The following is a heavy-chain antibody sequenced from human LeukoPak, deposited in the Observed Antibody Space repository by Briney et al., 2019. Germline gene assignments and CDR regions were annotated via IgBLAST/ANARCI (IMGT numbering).Heavy chain of an antibody. CDR3: ARQSSDYYYYYIDV. CDR1: GGSISSSHYY. Sequence: SETLSLTCTVSGGSISSSHYYWGWIRQSSGKGLEWIGSIYYSGTTYHNPSLESRVTISDDTSKNRFSLMLTSLTAADTAVYYCARQSSDYYYYYIDVWGEGTTVIVSS. J-gene: IGHJ6*03. V-gene: IGHV4-39*01. CDR2: IYYSGTT.